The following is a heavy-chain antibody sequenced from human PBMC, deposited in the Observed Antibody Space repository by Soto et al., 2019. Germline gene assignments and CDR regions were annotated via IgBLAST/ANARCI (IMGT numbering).Heavy chain of an antibody. D-gene: IGHD3-10*01. V-gene: IGHV2-26*01. CDR3: ARNYYGSGSYYPRAPFFDY. CDR2: IFSNDEK. CDR1: GFSLSNARMG. Sequence: QVTLKESGPVLVKPTETLTLTCTVSGFSLSNARMGVSWIRQPPGKALEWLAHIFSNDEKSYSTSLKSRLTISKDTSKSQVVLTMTNMAPVDTATYYCARNYYGSGSYYPRAPFFDYWGQGTLVTVSS. J-gene: IGHJ4*02.